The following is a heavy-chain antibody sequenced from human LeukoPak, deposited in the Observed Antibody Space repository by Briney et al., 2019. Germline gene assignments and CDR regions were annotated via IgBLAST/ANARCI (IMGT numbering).Heavy chain of an antibody. D-gene: IGHD4-11*01. Sequence: ASVEVSCKASGGTFSSYAISWVRQAPGQGLEWMGRIIPIFGIANYAQKFQGRDTITADKSTSTAYMELSSLRSEDTAVYYCAREVVTTNRNWFDPWGQGTLVTVSS. CDR1: GGTFSSYA. V-gene: IGHV1-69*04. J-gene: IGHJ5*02. CDR2: IIPIFGIA. CDR3: AREVVTTNRNWFDP.